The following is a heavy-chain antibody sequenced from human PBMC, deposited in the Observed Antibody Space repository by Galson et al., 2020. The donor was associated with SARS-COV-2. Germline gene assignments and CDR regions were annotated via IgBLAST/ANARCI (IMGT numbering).Heavy chain of an antibody. CDR3: AREGRDTVTYDY. CDR1: GFTFSNYW. D-gene: IGHD4-17*01. CDR2: LKQDGGEK. V-gene: IGHV3-7*01. Sequence: PGGSLRLSCAASGFTFSNYWMGWVRQAPGNGLEWVANLKQDGGEKYYVDSMKGRLTISRDNAKNSLYLQMNNLRAEDTAVYYCAREGRDTVTYDYWGQGTLVTVSS. J-gene: IGHJ4*02.